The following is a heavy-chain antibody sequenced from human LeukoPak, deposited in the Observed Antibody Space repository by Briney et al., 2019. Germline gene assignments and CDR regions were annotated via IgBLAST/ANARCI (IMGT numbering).Heavy chain of an antibody. CDR2: INPSGGST. V-gene: IGHV1-46*01. Sequence: ASVKVSCKASGYTFTSYYMHWVRQAPGQGLEWMGIINPSGGSTSYAQKFQGRVTMTRDTSTSTVYMELSSLRSEDTAVYYCARIPYSSSWYYGGGAFDIWGQGTMVTVSS. CDR1: GYTFTSYY. D-gene: IGHD6-13*01. J-gene: IGHJ3*02. CDR3: ARIPYSSSWYYGGGAFDI.